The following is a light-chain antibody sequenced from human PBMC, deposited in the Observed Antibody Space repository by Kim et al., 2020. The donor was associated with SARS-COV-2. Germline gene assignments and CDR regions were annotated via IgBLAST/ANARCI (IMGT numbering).Light chain of an antibody. CDR2: QDS. V-gene: IGLV3-1*01. CDR1: KLGDKY. CDR3: QAWDSRTAV. Sequence: SYELTQPPSVSVSPGQTASITCSGDKLGDKYACWYQQKPGQSPVLVIYQDSKRPSGIPERFSGSNSGTTATLTISGTQALDEADYYCQAWDSRTAVFGGG. J-gene: IGLJ2*01.